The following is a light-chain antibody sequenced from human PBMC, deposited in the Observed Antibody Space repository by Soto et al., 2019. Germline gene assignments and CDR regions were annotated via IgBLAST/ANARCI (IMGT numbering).Light chain of an antibody. CDR3: QQSYSTPLT. V-gene: IGKV1-39*01. J-gene: IGKJ4*01. CDR1: QSISSY. Sequence: DIQMTQSPSSLSASVGERVTITCRASQSISSYLNWYQPKPRNVPKLLIYAASSFQSGDPSRFGGSGSGTDFALTISSLTPEDFATYEWQQSYSTPLTFGGGTKVEIK. CDR2: AAS.